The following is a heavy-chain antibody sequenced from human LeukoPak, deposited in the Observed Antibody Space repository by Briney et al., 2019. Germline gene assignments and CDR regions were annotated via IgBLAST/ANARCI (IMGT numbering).Heavy chain of an antibody. V-gene: IGHV4-59*01. CDR1: GGSFSGYY. Sequence: SETLSLTCAVYGGSFSGYYWSWIRQPPGKGLEWIGYIYYSGSTNYNPSLKSRVTISVDTSKNQFSLKLSSVTAADTAVYYCAGATIGGYPSDYWGQGTLVTVSS. D-gene: IGHD1-1*01. CDR2: IYYSGST. J-gene: IGHJ4*02. CDR3: AGATIGGYPSDY.